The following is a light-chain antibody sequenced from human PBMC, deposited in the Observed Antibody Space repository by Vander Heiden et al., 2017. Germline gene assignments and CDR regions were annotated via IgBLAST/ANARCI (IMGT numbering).Light chain of an antibody. CDR1: SSNIGAGYD. CDR3: QSYDTSLSGYV. V-gene: IGLV1-40*01. CDR2: DNR. Sequence: SVPTPPPPVSGAPGQTVTFSCTGSSSNIGAGYDGHWHQQLPGTAPKLLIFDNRNRPSGVPDRFSGSKSGTSASLAITGLQAEDEADYYCQSYDTSLSGYVFGTGTKVTVL. J-gene: IGLJ1*01.